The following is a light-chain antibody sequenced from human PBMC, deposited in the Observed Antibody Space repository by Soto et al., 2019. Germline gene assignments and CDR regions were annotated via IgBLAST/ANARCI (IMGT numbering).Light chain of an antibody. CDR2: EVT. V-gene: IGLV2-8*01. CDR3: SSYAGSSVG. CDR1: SSDVGSYNY. J-gene: IGLJ2*01. Sequence: QSALTQPPSASGTTGQSVTISCTGTSSDVGSYNYVSWYQQHPVKPPKLIMYEVTQRPSGVPDRISGFKSGSTASLTVYGRQAEDGADYYCSSYAGSSVGFVGGKKL.